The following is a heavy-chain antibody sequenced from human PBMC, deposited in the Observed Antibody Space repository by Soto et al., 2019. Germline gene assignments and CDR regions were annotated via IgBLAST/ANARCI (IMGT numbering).Heavy chain of an antibody. V-gene: IGHV3-15*01. CDR2: ISSKVEGGAV. J-gene: IGHJ4*02. Sequence: EVQLVESGGGLVKPGGTLRLSCAASGFTFRNAWMSWVRQSPGKGLEWVGRISSKVEGGAVDYAAPVEGRFIISRDDSKNTLYLQMNSRKTEDTAVYFCAADVSVGAANVDYWGQGTLVTVSP. CDR3: AADVSVGAANVDY. D-gene: IGHD2-15*01. CDR1: GFTFRNAW.